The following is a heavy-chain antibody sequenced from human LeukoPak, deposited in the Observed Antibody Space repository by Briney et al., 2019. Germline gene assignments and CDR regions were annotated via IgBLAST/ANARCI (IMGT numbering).Heavy chain of an antibody. CDR3: ARKQTTHDAFDI. Sequence: ASVKVSCKTSGYTFTGYYMFWVRQTPGQGLEWMAWINPNSGGTNYAQKFQGRVTMTRDTSISTAYMELSRLRSDDTAVYYCARKQTTHDAFDIWGQGTMVTVSS. J-gene: IGHJ3*02. CDR1: GYTFTGYY. V-gene: IGHV1-2*02. CDR2: INPNSGGT. D-gene: IGHD1-7*01.